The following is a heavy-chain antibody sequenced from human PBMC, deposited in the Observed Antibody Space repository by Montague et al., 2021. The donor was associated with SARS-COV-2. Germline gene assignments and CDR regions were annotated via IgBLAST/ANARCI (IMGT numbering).Heavy chain of an antibody. D-gene: IGHD3-10*01. J-gene: IGHJ4*02. CDR1: GDSVSSHSAG. Sequence: CAISGDSVSSHSAGSNWNRSSPPGRFEWVGRIHYRSKWYTDYAPSVKTRITITPDTSNNQFSLHLNSVTPGDTAVYYCAREGTVPGPRGIYFDDWGQGTLVTVSS. CDR2: IHYRSKWYT. CDR3: AREGTVPGPRGIYFDD. V-gene: IGHV6-1*01.